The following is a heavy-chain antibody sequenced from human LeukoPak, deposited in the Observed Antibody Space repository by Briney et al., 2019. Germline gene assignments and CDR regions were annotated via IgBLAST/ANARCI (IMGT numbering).Heavy chain of an antibody. J-gene: IGHJ4*02. D-gene: IGHD5-12*01. CDR2: INPNSGDT. CDR3: ASDYNAYDYGLLDY. Sequence: ASVKVSCKASGYTFISYDINWVRQATGQGLEWMGWINPNSGDTNYAQNFQGRVSLTRDTPISTAYMELSSLRSDDTAVYYCASDYNAYDYGLLDYWGQGTLVTVSS. V-gene: IGHV1-2*02. CDR1: GYTFISYD.